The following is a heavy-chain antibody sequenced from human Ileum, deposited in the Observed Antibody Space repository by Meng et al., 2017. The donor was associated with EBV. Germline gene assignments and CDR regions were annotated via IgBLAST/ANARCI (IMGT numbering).Heavy chain of an antibody. V-gene: IGHV4-39*07. J-gene: IGHJ4*02. CDR2: MYSSGTT. CDR3: ARGSTPAAGAY. Sequence: LRRQESGPGLVTPSEALSLSCSVSGGSISSSSYYWGWIRQPPGKGLEWIGSMYSSGTTNYNPSLTSRVTISLDTSKNQFSLKLSSVTAADTAVYYCARGSTPAAGAYWGQGTLVTVSS. CDR1: GGSISSSSYY. D-gene: IGHD6-13*01.